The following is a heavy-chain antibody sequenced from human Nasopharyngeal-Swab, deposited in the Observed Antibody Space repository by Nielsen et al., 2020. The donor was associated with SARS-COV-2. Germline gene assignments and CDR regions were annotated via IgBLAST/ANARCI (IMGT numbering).Heavy chain of an antibody. CDR2: IKQDGSEK. CDR3: ARTREDFGVVRPDYYYYGMDV. CDR1: GFTFSSYW. D-gene: IGHD3-3*01. J-gene: IGHJ6*02. V-gene: IGHV3-7*03. Sequence: GGSLRLSCAASGFTFSSYWMSWVRQAPGKGLEWVANIKQDGSEKYYVDSVKGRFTISRDNAKNSLYLQMNSLRAEDTALYYCARTREDFGVVRPDYYYYGMDVWGQGTTVTVSS.